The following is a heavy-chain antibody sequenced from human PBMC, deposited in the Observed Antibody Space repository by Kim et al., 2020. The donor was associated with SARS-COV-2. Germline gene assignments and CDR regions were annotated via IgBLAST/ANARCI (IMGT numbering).Heavy chain of an antibody. CDR3: SRQQRYSSGWYVAFYYYVMDV. CDR1: GGSLSSSSYY. CDR2: AYYIGNT. Sequence: SETLSLTCTVSGGSLSSSSYYWGWIRQPPGKGLVWIGTAYYIGNTYYNPSLKSRVTISVDTSKNQFSLKLGSVTAADTAVYYCSRQQRYSSGWYVAFYYYVMDVWGKGTTVTVSS. V-gene: IGHV4-39*01. J-gene: IGHJ6*04. D-gene: IGHD6-19*01.